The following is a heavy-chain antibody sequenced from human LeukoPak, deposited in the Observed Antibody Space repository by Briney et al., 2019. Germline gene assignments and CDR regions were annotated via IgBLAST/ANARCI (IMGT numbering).Heavy chain of an antibody. D-gene: IGHD1-26*01. CDR3: TRDTRVGGTMDFDY. V-gene: IGHV3-48*03. Sequence: PGGSLRLSCAASGFTFISYEMNWVRQAPGKGLEWVSHISTSGGTTYYADSVKGRFTISRDNAKNSLYLQMNSLRDEDTAVYYCTRDTRVGGTMDFDYWGQGTLVTVSS. CDR1: GFTFISYE. CDR2: ISTSGGTT. J-gene: IGHJ4*02.